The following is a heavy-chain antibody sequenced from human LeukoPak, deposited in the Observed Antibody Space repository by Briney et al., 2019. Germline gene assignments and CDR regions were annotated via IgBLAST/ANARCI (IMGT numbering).Heavy chain of an antibody. D-gene: IGHD1-1*01. V-gene: IGHV1-69*01. J-gene: IGHJ4*02. CDR2: IIPIFGTA. Sequence: SVKVSCKASGGTFSIYPISWVRQAPGQGLEWMGGIIPIFGTANYAQKFQGRVTITADESTSTAYMELSSLRSEDTAVYYCERRNDRSGIDYFDYWGQGTLVTVSS. CDR1: GGTFSIYP. CDR3: ERRNDRSGIDYFDY.